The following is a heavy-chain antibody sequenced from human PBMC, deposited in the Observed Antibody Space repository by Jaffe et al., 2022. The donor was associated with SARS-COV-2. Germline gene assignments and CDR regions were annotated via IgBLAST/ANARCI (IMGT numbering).Heavy chain of an antibody. CDR2: IYTSGST. CDR3: ASGECSSTSCSQAGSFDY. Sequence: QVQLQESGPGLVKPSQTLSLTCTVSGGSISSGSYYWSWIRQPAGKGLEWIGRIYTSGSTNYNPSLKSRVTISVDTSKNQFSLKLSSVTAADTAVYYCASGECSSTSCSQAGSFDYWGQGTLVTVSS. D-gene: IGHD2-2*01. V-gene: IGHV4-61*02. CDR1: GGSISSGSYY. J-gene: IGHJ4*02.